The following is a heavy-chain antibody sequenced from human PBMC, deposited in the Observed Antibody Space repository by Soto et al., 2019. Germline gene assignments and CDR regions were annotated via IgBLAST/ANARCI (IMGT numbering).Heavy chain of an antibody. J-gene: IGHJ6*02. D-gene: IGHD6-13*01. CDR3: ARDLGAAAFSYYGMDV. Sequence: GGSLRLSCAASGFTFSGYAMHWVRQAPGKGLEWVAVISYDGSNKYYADSVKGRFTISRDNSKNTLYLQMNSLRAEDTAVYYCARDLGAAAFSYYGMDVWGQGTTVTVSS. CDR1: GFTFSGYA. CDR2: ISYDGSNK. V-gene: IGHV3-30-3*01.